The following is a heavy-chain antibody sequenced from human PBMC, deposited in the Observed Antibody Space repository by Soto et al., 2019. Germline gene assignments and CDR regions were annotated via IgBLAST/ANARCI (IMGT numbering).Heavy chain of an antibody. Sequence: VGSMSLSWAVAGCPLVTYGMNWDRPAQWKGLEWVSSISFSGDYIYYADSVKGRFTISRDNSKNKLYLQMNSLRTEDTAVYYCAIPILGVAKNRFQHWGQGTRVTVSS. V-gene: IGHV3-21*01. CDR1: GCPLVTYG. CDR3: AIPILGVAKNRFQH. J-gene: IGHJ1*01. D-gene: IGHD3-3*01. CDR2: ISFSGDYI.